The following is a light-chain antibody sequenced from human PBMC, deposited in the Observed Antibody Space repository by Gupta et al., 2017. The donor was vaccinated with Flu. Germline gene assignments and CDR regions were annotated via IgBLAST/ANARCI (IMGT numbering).Light chain of an antibody. CDR3: NSYTSSSTRV. Sequence: GSPGQSITISCAGTSSDVGGYNLVSWYQQYPGKAPNLIIYDVRSRPSGVSNRFSGSKSGNTASLTISGLQAEDEADYYCNSYTSSSTRVFGTGTKVTVL. J-gene: IGLJ1*01. CDR2: DVR. V-gene: IGLV2-14*03. CDR1: SSDVGGYNL.